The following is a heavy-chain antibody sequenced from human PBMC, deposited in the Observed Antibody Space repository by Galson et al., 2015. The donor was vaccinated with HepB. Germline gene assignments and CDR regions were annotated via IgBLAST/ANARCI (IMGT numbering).Heavy chain of an antibody. CDR3: ARGFYGDNDYFDY. J-gene: IGHJ4*02. Sequence: TLSLTCTVSGNSISNSHWSWLRQPPGKGLEWIGYIYNSGNMNYNPSLKSRVTILIDTSKNHFSLNLSSVTAADTAVYFCARGFYGDNDYFDYWGQGTLVTVSS. CDR2: IYNSGNM. CDR1: GNSISNSH. V-gene: IGHV4-59*01. D-gene: IGHD4-17*01.